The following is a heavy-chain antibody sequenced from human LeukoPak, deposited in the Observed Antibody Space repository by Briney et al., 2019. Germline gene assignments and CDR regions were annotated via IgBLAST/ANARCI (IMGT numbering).Heavy chain of an antibody. J-gene: IGHJ4*02. CDR3: AKEEAY. V-gene: IGHV3-53*01. CDR2: IYSDGKV. Sequence: GGSLRLSCAASGFTVSSTYMSWVRQTPGKGLEWVSVIYSDGKVYYIDSVKGRFTISRDTSKNTVYLQMNSLRVEDTAVYYCAKEEAYWGQGTLVTVSS. CDR1: GFTVSSTY.